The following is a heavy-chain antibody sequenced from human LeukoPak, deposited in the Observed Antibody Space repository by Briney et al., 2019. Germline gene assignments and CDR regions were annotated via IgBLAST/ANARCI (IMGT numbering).Heavy chain of an antibody. CDR2: IYSGGST. Sequence: GGSLRLSCAASGFTVSSNYMNWVRQAPEKGLEWVSVIYSGGSTYYADSVKGRFTISRDNSKNTLYLQMNSLRAEDTAVYYCATRIVGATTSENWFDPWGQGTLVTVSS. V-gene: IGHV3-66*01. CDR3: ATRIVGATTSENWFDP. CDR1: GFTVSSNY. J-gene: IGHJ5*02. D-gene: IGHD1-26*01.